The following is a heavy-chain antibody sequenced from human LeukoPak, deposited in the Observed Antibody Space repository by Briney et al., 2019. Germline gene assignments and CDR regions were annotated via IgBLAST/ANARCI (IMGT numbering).Heavy chain of an antibody. V-gene: IGHV3-23*01. CDR2: ISLSGDRT. J-gene: IGHJ4*02. D-gene: IGHD1-1*01. CDR3: AKDQFRVHS. Sequence: GGSLRLSCAASGFTSSSYAMTWVRQAPGKGLEWVSAISLSGDRTYYADSVKGRFTISRDNSKNTLYLQMNSLRAEDTAVYYCAKDQFRVHSWGQGTLATVSS. CDR1: GFTSSSYA.